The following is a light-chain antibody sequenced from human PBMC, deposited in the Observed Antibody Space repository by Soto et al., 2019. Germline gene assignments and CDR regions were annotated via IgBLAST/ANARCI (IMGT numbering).Light chain of an antibody. Sequence: EIVMTQSPATLSVSPGDRATLSCRASQSVSSNLAWYQHKPGQAPRLLIYGASTRATGIPARFSGSGSGTEFTLTISSLQSEDIAVYYCQQYNNWPRTFGQGTKVEIK. CDR2: GAS. V-gene: IGKV3-15*01. J-gene: IGKJ1*01. CDR3: QQYNNWPRT. CDR1: QSVSSN.